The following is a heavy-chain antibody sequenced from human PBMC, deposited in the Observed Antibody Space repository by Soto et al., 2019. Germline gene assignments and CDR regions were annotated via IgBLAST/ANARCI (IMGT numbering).Heavy chain of an antibody. D-gene: IGHD2-15*01. CDR1: GFTFSSYA. CDR3: ARVEGYCSGGSCEKYAFDI. V-gene: IGHV3-23*01. CDR2: ISGSGGST. J-gene: IGHJ3*02. Sequence: PGGSLRLSCAASGFTFSSYAMSWVRQAPGKGLEWVSAISGSGGSTYYADSVKGRFTISRDNSKNSLYLQMNSLRAEDTALYHCARVEGYCSGGSCEKYAFDIWGQGTMVTVSS.